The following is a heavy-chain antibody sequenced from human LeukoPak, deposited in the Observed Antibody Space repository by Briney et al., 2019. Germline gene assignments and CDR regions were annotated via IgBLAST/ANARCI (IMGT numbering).Heavy chain of an antibody. Sequence: PSETLSLTCPVSGGSISTYYWSWIRQPPGKGLEWIGYIYYSGSTNYNPSLKSRVTISVDPSKNQFSLKLSSVTAADTAVYYCARRMDDAFDIWGQGTMVTVSS. CDR2: IYYSGST. CDR3: ARRMDDAFDI. D-gene: IGHD2-8*01. CDR1: GGSISTYY. J-gene: IGHJ3*02. V-gene: IGHV4-59*01.